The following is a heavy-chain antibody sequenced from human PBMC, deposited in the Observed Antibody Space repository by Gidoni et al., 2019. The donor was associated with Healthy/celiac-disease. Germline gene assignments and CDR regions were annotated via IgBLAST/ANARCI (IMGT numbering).Heavy chain of an antibody. CDR1: GYTFTSYY. V-gene: IGHV1-46*01. Sequence: QVQLVQSGAEVKKPGDSVKVSCKASGYTFTSYYMHWVRQAPGQGLEWMGIINPSGGSTSYAQKFQGRVTMTRDTSTSTVYMELSSLRSEDTAVYYCARATMNCSGGSCHSGYNWFDPWGQGTLVTVSS. CDR3: ARATMNCSGGSCHSGYNWFDP. J-gene: IGHJ5*02. CDR2: INPSGGST. D-gene: IGHD2-15*01.